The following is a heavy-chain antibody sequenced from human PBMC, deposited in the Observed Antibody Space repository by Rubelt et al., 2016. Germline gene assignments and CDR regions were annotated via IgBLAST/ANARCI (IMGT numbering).Heavy chain of an antibody. V-gene: IGHV3-30*04. Sequence: QVQLVESGGGVVQPGRSLRLSCAASGFTFSSYAMHWVRQAPGKGLEWVAVISYDGSNKYYADSVKGRFTISRDNSKNTLYLQMNSLRAEDTAVYYCAKGLNIAAADYYYYYGMDVWGQGTTVTVSS. CDR1: GFTFSSYA. CDR2: ISYDGSNK. J-gene: IGHJ6*02. CDR3: AKGLNIAAADYYYYYGMDV. D-gene: IGHD6-13*01.